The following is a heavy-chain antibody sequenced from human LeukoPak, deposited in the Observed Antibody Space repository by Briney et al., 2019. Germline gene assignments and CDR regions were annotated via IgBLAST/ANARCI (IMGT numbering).Heavy chain of an antibody. J-gene: IGHJ4*01. V-gene: IGHV3-23*01. CDR3: ARELPPVVKYYFDS. Sequence: PGGSLRLSCAASGFTFSSYAMTWVRQGPAKGMEWVSAISGSDGSTYYPDSVKGRFTISRDNSKNTLYLQMNGLRAEDTAVYYCARELPPVVKYYFDSWGHGTLVTVSS. CDR1: GFTFSSYA. CDR2: ISGSDGST. D-gene: IGHD3-22*01.